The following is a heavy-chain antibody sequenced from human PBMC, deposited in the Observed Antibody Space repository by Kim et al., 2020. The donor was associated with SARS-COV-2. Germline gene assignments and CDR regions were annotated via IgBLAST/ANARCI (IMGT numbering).Heavy chain of an antibody. CDR2: ISSSGSTI. D-gene: IGHD3-10*01. V-gene: IGHV3-48*03. J-gene: IGHJ6*02. CDR3: ARPLKGSFHHRVYYYYGMDV. CDR1: GFTFSSYE. Sequence: GGSLRLSCAASGFTFSSYEMNWVRQAPGKGLEWVSYISSSGSTIYYADSVKGRFTISRDNAKNSLYLQMNSLRAEDTAVYYCARPLKGSFHHRVYYYYGMDVWGQGTTVTVSS.